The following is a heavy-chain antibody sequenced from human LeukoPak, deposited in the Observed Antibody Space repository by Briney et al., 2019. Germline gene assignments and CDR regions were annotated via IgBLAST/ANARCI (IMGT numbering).Heavy chain of an antibody. D-gene: IGHD3-3*01. Sequence: ASVKVSCKASGYTFTSYDINWVRQATGQGREWMGWMNPNSGNTGYAQKFQGRVTITRNTSISTAYMELSSLRAEDTAVYYCARGQRAHVEWSSYMDVWGKGTTVTVSS. CDR3: ARGQRAHVEWSSYMDV. CDR2: MNPNSGNT. CDR1: GYTFTSYD. V-gene: IGHV1-8*03. J-gene: IGHJ6*03.